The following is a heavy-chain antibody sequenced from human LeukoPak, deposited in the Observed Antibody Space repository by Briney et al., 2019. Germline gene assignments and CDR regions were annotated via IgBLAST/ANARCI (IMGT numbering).Heavy chain of an antibody. CDR1: GFTFTTYD. CDR3: ARLDASGLDY. V-gene: IGHV3-13*01. J-gene: IGHJ4*02. Sequence: GGSLRLSCAAPGFTFTTYDMHWVRQATGKGLEWVSAIGTTGDTYYPGSVKGRFTISRENAKNSLYLQMNSLRAGDTAVYYCARLDASGLDYWGQGTLVTVSS. D-gene: IGHD6-19*01. CDR2: IGTTGDT.